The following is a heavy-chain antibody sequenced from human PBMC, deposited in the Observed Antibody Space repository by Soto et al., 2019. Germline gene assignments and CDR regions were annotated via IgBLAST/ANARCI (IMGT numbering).Heavy chain of an antibody. Sequence: GGSLRLSCAASGFTFSGYTMNWVRQAPGKGLEWISSISSGSSYIYYAGSVKGRFTISRDNARNSLFLEMKTLRADDTAVYYCARDILSGGAYPESWGQGTKVTVSS. CDR3: ARDILSGGAYPES. CDR2: ISSGSSYI. V-gene: IGHV3-21*01. CDR1: GFTFSGYT. J-gene: IGHJ5*02. D-gene: IGHD3-10*01.